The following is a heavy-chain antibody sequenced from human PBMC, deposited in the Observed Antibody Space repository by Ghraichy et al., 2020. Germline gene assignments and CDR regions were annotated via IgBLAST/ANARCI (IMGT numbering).Heavy chain of an antibody. D-gene: IGHD5-18*01. CDR3: ARDKGGYSYGIDY. Sequence: SQTLSLTCAISGDSLFSNSAAWTWIRQSPSRGLEWLGRTYYRSKWYTDYAVSVRSRITINPDTSKNQFSLQLNSVTPEDTAVYYCARDKGGYSYGIDYWGQGTLVTVSS. CDR2: TYYRSKWYT. CDR1: GDSLFSNSAA. V-gene: IGHV6-1*01. J-gene: IGHJ4*02.